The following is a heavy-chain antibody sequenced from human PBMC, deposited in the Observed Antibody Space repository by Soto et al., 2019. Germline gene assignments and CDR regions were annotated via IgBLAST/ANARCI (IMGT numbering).Heavy chain of an antibody. J-gene: IGHJ4*02. CDR1: GDSVSSNRAA. Sequence: SQTLSLTCAISGDSVSSNRAAWNWIRQSPSRGLEWLGRTYYRSKWYNDYAVSVKSRITINPDTSKNQFSLQLNSVTPVDTAVYYCARAWGFSSGWYGSFSYWGQGTLVTVSS. CDR2: TYYRSKWYN. CDR3: ARAWGFSSGWYGSFSY. D-gene: IGHD6-19*01. V-gene: IGHV6-1*01.